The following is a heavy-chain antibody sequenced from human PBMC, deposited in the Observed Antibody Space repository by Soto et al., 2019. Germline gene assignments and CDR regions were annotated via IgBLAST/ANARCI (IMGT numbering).Heavy chain of an antibody. J-gene: IGHJ4*02. V-gene: IGHV1-69*12. CDR2: IIPSTGST. Sequence: QVQLVQSGAEVKKPGSSVKVSCKAFGGTFSTYAVSWVRQAPGQGLEWVGGIIPSTGSTNHAQKFQGRVTITADESTRTVYMELTSLRSADTAVYDCARGGSSSDYWGQGTLVTVSS. D-gene: IGHD6-13*01. CDR1: GGTFSTYA. CDR3: ARGGSSSDY.